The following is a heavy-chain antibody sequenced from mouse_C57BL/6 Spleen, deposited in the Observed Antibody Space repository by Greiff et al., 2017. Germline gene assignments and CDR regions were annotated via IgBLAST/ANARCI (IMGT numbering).Heavy chain of an antibody. D-gene: IGHD2-3*01. V-gene: IGHV5-15*01. CDR1: GFTFSDYG. Sequence: EVNVVESGGGLVQPGGSLKLSCAASGFTFSDYGMAWVRQAPRKGPEWVAFISNLAYSIYYADTVTGRFTISRENAKNTLYLEMSSLRSEDTAMYYCARHNGYSSYWYFDVWGTGTTVTVSS. CDR2: ISNLAYSI. J-gene: IGHJ1*03. CDR3: ARHNGYSSYWYFDV.